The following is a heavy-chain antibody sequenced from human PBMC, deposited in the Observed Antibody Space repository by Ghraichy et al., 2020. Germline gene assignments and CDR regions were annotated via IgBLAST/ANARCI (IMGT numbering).Heavy chain of an antibody. V-gene: IGHV3-21*01. Sequence: GGSLILSCAASGFTFSSYSMNWVRQAPGKGLEWVSSISSSSSYIYYADSVKGRFTISRDNAKNSLYLQMNSLRAEDTAVYYCASGDSSSSYMDVWGKGTTVTVSS. J-gene: IGHJ6*03. D-gene: IGHD6-6*01. CDR3: ASGDSSSSYMDV. CDR1: GFTFSSYS. CDR2: ISSSSSYI.